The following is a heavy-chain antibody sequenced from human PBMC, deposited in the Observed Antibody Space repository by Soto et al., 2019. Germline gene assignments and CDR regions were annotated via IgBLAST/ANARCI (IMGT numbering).Heavy chain of an antibody. CDR3: ARGYYCSGGSCYSERGTIDY. D-gene: IGHD2-15*01. CDR2: ISSSSSYI. Sequence: GGSLRLSCAASGFTFSSYSMNWVRQAPGKGLEWVSSISSSSSYIYYADSVKGRFTISRDNAKDSLYLQMNSLRAEDTAVYYCARGYYCSGGSCYSERGTIDYWGQGTLVTVSS. J-gene: IGHJ4*02. V-gene: IGHV3-21*01. CDR1: GFTFSSYS.